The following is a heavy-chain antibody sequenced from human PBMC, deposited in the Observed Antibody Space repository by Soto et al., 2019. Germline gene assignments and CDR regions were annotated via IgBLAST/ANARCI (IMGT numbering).Heavy chain of an antibody. Sequence: SVKVSCKASGGTFSSYAISWVRQAPGQGLEWMGGIIPIFGTANYAQKFQGRVTITADESTSTAYMQLSSLRSEDTAMYYCARVVGATNAVAFDIWGQGTMVTVSS. J-gene: IGHJ3*02. D-gene: IGHD1-26*01. CDR1: GGTFSSYA. CDR3: ARVVGATNAVAFDI. CDR2: IIPIFGTA. V-gene: IGHV1-69*13.